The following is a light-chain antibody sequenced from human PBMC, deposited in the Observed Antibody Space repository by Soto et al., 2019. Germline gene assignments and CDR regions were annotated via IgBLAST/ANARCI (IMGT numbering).Light chain of an antibody. Sequence: QSALTQPASVSGSPGQSITISCTGTSSDVGGYNSVSWYQQHPGKDTKLMIYGVTNRPSGVSNRISGSKSGNTSTLTISGLKAEYEAVYYCQEYAGSTGYVFGTGTKVTVL. CDR2: GVT. J-gene: IGLJ1*01. V-gene: IGLV2-14*01. CDR1: SSDVGGYNS. CDR3: QEYAGSTGYV.